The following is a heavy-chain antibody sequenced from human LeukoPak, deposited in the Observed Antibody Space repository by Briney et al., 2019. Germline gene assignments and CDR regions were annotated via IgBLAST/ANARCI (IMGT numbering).Heavy chain of an antibody. CDR3: ATVVAVAARPLGDAFDI. CDR1: GYTLTELS. Sequence: ASVKVSCKVSGYTLTELSMHWVRQAPGKGLEWMGGFDPEDGETIYAQKFQGRVTMTEDTSTDTAYMELSSLRSEDTAVYYCATVVAVAARPLGDAFDIWGQGTMVTVSS. D-gene: IGHD6-19*01. CDR2: FDPEDGET. J-gene: IGHJ3*02. V-gene: IGHV1-24*01.